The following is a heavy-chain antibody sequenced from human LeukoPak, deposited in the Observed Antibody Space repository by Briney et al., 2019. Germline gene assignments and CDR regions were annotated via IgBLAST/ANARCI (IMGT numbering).Heavy chain of an antibody. CDR1: GFTFSSYS. V-gene: IGHV3-21*01. D-gene: IGHD2-15*01. J-gene: IGHJ6*03. Sequence: GGSLRLSCAASGFTFSSYSMNWVRQAPGKGLECVSSISSTGTYIYYADSVKGRFTISRDNAKNAVYLQIRSLSADATAVYYCAREFANCRGGSCPPDYHYYYLDVWGRGTTVTVSS. CDR3: AREFANCRGGSCPPDYHYYYLDV. CDR2: ISSTGTYI.